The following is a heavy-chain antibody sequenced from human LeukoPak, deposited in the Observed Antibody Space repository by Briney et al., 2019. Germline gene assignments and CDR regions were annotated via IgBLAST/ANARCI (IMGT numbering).Heavy chain of an antibody. CDR1: GYTFTGYY. J-gene: IGHJ4*02. V-gene: IGHV1-2*04. D-gene: IGHD1-26*01. CDR3: ARDRHSGNYYLDF. Sequence: ASVKVSCTASGYTFTGYYIHWVRQAPGQGLEWMGWINPNNGGTNYAQKFQGWVTMTRDTSISTAYMELNRLRSDDTAVYYCARDRHSGNYYLDFWGQGILVTVSS. CDR2: INPNNGGT.